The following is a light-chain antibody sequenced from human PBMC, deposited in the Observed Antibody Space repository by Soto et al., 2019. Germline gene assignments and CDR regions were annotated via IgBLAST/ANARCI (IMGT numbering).Light chain of an antibody. Sequence: DIQMTQSPSTLSASVGDRVTITCRASQYISSWLAWYQQKPGKAPKLLIYKASSLESGVPSRFSGSGSGTEFTLTISSLQPGDFATYYCQQYNSYPWTFGQGTKVEIK. CDR3: QQYNSYPWT. CDR1: QYISSW. CDR2: KAS. V-gene: IGKV1-5*03. J-gene: IGKJ1*01.